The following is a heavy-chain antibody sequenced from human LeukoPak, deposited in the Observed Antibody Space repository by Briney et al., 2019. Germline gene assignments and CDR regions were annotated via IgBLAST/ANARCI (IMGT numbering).Heavy chain of an antibody. J-gene: IGHJ4*02. CDR3: ARATMVRGVTVDY. D-gene: IGHD3-10*01. V-gene: IGHV1-2*02. CDR2: INPNSGGT. CDR1: GYTFTGYY. Sequence: ASVKVSCKASGYTFTGYYMHWVRQAPGQGLEWMGWINPNSGGTNYAQKFQGRVTMTRDTSISTAYMELSRLRSDDTALYYCARATMVRGVTVDYWGQGTLVTVSS.